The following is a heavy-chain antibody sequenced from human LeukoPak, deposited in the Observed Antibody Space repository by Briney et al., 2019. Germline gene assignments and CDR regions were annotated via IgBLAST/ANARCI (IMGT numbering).Heavy chain of an antibody. CDR2: IYYSGIT. J-gene: IGHJ4*02. CDR1: GGSISSYS. V-gene: IGHV4-59*01. CDR3: ARGRNTYLDY. Sequence: PSETLSLTCSISGGSISSYSWSWIRQPPGKGLEWIGYIYYSGITNYNPSLKSRVAISADTSKNQFSLKLNSVTAADTAVYYCARGRNTYLDYWGQGTLVTVSS.